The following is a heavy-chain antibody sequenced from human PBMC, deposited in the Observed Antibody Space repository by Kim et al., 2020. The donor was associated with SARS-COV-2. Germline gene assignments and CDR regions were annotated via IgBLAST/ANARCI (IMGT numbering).Heavy chain of an antibody. D-gene: IGHD3-10*01. J-gene: IGHJ6*02. CDR3: ERYTWSRLRGGTYSYYGMDV. CDR2: ISYDGSNK. CDR1: GFTFSSCA. V-gene: IGHV3-30-3*01. Sequence: GGSLRLSCAASGFTFSSCAMHWVRQAPGKGLEWVAGISYDGSNKNYAYSVKGRFTISSDNSKNTLYLQMNSLRGKDTALYYCERYTWSRLRGGTYSYYGMDVWGQGTTVTVSS.